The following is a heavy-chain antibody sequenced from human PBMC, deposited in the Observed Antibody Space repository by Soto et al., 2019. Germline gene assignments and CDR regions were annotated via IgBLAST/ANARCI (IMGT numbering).Heavy chain of an antibody. CDR1: GFTFSSYA. CDR2: ISGSGGST. J-gene: IGHJ6*02. V-gene: IGHV3-23*01. D-gene: IGHD3-22*01. Sequence: GGSLRLSFAASGFTFSSYALSWVPQAPGKGVEWVSAISGSGGSTYYADSVMGRFTISRDNSKNTLYLQMNSLRAGDTAVYYCAKVYYDSSGYYPTYYYYGMDVWGQGTTVTVSS. CDR3: AKVYYDSSGYYPTYYYYGMDV.